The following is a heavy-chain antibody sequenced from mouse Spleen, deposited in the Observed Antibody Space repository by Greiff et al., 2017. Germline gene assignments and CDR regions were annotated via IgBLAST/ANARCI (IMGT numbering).Heavy chain of an antibody. CDR3: ARPPYYGSSPAWFAY. CDR2: ISSGGGNT. CDR1: GFTFSSYA. J-gene: IGHJ3*01. D-gene: IGHD1-1*01. V-gene: IGHV5-9*04. Sequence: DVKLVESGGGLVKLGGSLKLSCAASGFTFSSYAMSWVRQTPEKRLEWVATISSGGGNTYYPDSVKGRFTISRDNAKNTLYLQMSSLKSEDTAMYYCARPPYYGSSPAWFAYWGQGTLVTVSA.